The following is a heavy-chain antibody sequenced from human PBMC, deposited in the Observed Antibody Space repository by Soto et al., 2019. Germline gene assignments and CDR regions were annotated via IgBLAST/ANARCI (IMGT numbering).Heavy chain of an antibody. CDR1: GGSFNRHT. D-gene: IGHD3-22*01. CDR3: ARGWGYDSTDYYYAY. V-gene: IGHV1-69*01. CDR2: IIPIFGTA. J-gene: IGHJ4*02. Sequence: QVQLVQSGAEVRKPGSSVRVSCKASGGSFNRHTISWVRQAPGQGIEWMGGIIPIFGTANHAQKFQGRVTIIADESTSTVYIELSSLRSDDTAIYYCARGWGYDSTDYYYAYWGQGTLVIVSS.